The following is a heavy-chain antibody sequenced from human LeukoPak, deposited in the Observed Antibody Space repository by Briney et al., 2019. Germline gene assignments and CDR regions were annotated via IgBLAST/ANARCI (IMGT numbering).Heavy chain of an antibody. CDR2: ISSSSSYI. V-gene: IGHV3-21*01. J-gene: IGHJ6*02. D-gene: IGHD3-22*01. CDR3: ARDLYYYDSSGYYQNPYYYYGMDV. Sequence: GGSLRLSCAASGFTFSSYSMNWVRQAPGKGLEWVSSISSSSSYIYYADSVKGRFTISRDNAKNSLYLQMNSLRAEDTAVYYCARDLYYYDSSGYYQNPYYYYGMDVWGQGTTVTVSS. CDR1: GFTFSSYS.